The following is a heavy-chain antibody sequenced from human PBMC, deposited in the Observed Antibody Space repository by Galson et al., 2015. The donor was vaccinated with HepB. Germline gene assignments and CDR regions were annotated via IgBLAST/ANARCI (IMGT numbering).Heavy chain of an antibody. V-gene: IGHV3-33*08. J-gene: IGHJ2*01. D-gene: IGHD3-10*01. CDR3: AREGNTMVRGVPRRWYFDL. Sequence: SLRLSCAASGFTFSSYGMHWVRQAPGKGLEWVAVIWYDGSNKYYADSVKGRFTISRDNSKNTLYLQMNSLRAKDTAVYYCAREGNTMVRGVPRRWYFDLWGRGTLVTVSS. CDR1: GFTFSSYG. CDR2: IWYDGSNK.